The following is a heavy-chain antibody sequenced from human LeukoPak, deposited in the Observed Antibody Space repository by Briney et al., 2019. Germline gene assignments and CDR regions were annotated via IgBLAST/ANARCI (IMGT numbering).Heavy chain of an antibody. D-gene: IGHD1-26*01. CDR3: AAGGEWDLLNY. CDR1: GYTLTELS. J-gene: IGHJ4*02. V-gene: IGHV1-24*01. CDR2: FDPEDAET. Sequence: ASVKVSCKVSGYTLTELSMHWVRQVPGKGLEWMGGFDPEDAETIYAQKFQGRVTMTGDTSTDTAYMELSSLRSEDTAVYYCAAGGEWDLLNYWGQGTLVTVSS.